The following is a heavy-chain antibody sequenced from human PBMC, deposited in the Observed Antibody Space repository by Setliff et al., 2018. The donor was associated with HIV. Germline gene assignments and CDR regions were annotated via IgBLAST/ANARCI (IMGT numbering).Heavy chain of an antibody. CDR3: ARGSPIVWFGEFLYPEIDY. Sequence: SVKVSCKASGDTFSTFAIIWVRQAPGQGLEWMGGIIPKSNTPDYAQIFKGRLTITADESTSTAHMELVGLTSEDTAVYYCARGSPIVWFGEFLYPEIDYWGQGSLFTVSS. CDR2: IIPKSNTP. V-gene: IGHV1-69*13. J-gene: IGHJ4*02. CDR1: GDTFSTFA. D-gene: IGHD3-10*01.